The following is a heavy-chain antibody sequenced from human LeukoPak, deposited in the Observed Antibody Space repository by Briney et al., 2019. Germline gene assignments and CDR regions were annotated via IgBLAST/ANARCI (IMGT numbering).Heavy chain of an antibody. CDR1: GYTFTAYH. CDR3: AREEGAPIAAANI. D-gene: IGHD6-13*01. J-gene: IGHJ3*02. Sequence: GASLKVSCKASGYTFTAYHMHWVRQAPGQGLEWMGWISPNSGDTGFAQKFEGRVTMTRDTSISTAYLELSRLRSDDTAVYYCAREEGAPIAAANIWGLGTMVTVSS. CDR2: ISPNSGDT. V-gene: IGHV1-2*02.